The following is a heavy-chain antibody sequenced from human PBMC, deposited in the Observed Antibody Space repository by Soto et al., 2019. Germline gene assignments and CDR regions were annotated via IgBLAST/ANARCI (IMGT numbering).Heavy chain of an antibody. J-gene: IGHJ5*02. CDR1: GYGFTSYW. V-gene: IGHV5-51*01. D-gene: IGHD6-19*01. CDR2: IYPGDSDT. Sequence: GESLKISCKGSGYGFTSYWIGWVRQMPGKGLEWMGIIYPGDSDTRYSPSFQGQVTISADKSISTAYLQWSSLKASDTAMYYCVLSGGWSENWFDPWGQGTLVTVSS. CDR3: VLSGGWSENWFDP.